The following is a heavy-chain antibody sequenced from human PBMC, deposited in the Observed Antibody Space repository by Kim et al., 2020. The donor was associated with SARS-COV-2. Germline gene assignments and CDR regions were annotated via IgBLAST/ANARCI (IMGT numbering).Heavy chain of an antibody. Sequence: GGSLRLSCAASGFTFSSYGMHWVRQAPGKGLEWVAVIWYDGSNKYYADSVKGRFTISRDNSKNTLYLQMNSLRAEDTAVYYCARGAAEGIAGIPEDMDVWGKGTTVTVSS. CDR2: IWYDGSNK. J-gene: IGHJ6*03. D-gene: IGHD6-13*01. V-gene: IGHV3-33*01. CDR1: GFTFSSYG. CDR3: ARGAAEGIAGIPEDMDV.